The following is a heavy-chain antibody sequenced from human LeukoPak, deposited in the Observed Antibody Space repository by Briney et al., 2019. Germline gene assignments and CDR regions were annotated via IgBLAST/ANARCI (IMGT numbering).Heavy chain of an antibody. Sequence: PGGSLRLSCAASGFTFSSYAMSWVRQAPGKGLEWVSAISGSGGSTYYADSVKGRFTISRDNSKNTLYLQMNSLRAEDTAVYYCAKVGDDSSGYYWFDPWGQGTLVTVSS. D-gene: IGHD3-22*01. V-gene: IGHV3-23*01. CDR1: GFTFSSYA. CDR3: AKVGDDSSGYYWFDP. CDR2: ISGSGGST. J-gene: IGHJ5*02.